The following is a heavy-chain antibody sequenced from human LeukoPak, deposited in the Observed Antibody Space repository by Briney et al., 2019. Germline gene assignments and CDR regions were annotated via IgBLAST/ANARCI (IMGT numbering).Heavy chain of an antibody. J-gene: IGHJ6*03. CDR2: IYPGDSDT. V-gene: IGHV5-51*01. CDR1: GYSFTSYW. CDR3: ARISGSYYSTYYYYMDV. Sequence: GESLRISCKGSGYSFTSYWIGWVRQMPGKGLEWMGIIYPGDSDTRYSPSFQGQVTISADKSIGTAYLQWSSLKASDTAMYYCARISGSYYSTYYYYMDVWGKGTTVTVSS. D-gene: IGHD1-26*01.